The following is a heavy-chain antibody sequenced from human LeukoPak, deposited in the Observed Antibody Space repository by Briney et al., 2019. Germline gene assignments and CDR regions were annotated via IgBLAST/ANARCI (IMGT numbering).Heavy chain of an antibody. D-gene: IGHD4-17*01. CDR3: ARGPTTVTRAFDY. J-gene: IGHJ4*02. CDR2: IYYTGSS. Sequence: SETLSLTCSVSGGAISSSDDYWGFVRQTPGKGLEWMGSIYYTGSSHYNPSLRSRATISVDPSKNQFSLRLTSMTAADTAVYYCARGPTTVTRAFDYWGQGTLVTVSS. CDR1: GGAISSSDDY. V-gene: IGHV4-39*07.